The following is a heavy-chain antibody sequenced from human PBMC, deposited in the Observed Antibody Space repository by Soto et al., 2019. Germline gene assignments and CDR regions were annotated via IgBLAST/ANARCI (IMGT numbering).Heavy chain of an antibody. V-gene: IGHV1-18*01. CDR3: VMVDNYVTPTPQDV. CDR2: ISPYTGNT. D-gene: IGHD3-16*01. Sequence: QVQLVQSGDEVKKPGASVKVSCKASGYIFVNYGIAWVRQAPGQGLEWMGWISPYTGNTHSATKVQGRLTMTTDTXTSPAYMDLGSLTSDDTAVYYCVMVDNYVTPTPQDVWGQGTTVTVSS. J-gene: IGHJ6*02. CDR1: GYIFVNYG.